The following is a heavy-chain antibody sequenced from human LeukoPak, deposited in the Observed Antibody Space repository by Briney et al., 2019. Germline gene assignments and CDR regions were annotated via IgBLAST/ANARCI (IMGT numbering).Heavy chain of an antibody. V-gene: IGHV4-34*01. CDR3: ASGGWIVGANN. CDR1: GGSFSGYY. J-gene: IGHJ4*02. Sequence: PSETLSLTCAVYGGSFSGYYWSWIRQPPGKGLEWIGEINHSGSTNYNPSLKSRVTISVDTSKNQFSLKLSSVTAADTAVYYCASGGWIVGANNWSQGTLVTVSS. D-gene: IGHD1-26*01. CDR2: INHSGST.